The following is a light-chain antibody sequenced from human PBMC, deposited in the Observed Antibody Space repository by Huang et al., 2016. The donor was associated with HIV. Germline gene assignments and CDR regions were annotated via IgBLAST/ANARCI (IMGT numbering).Light chain of an antibody. CDR3: QQYYNTPYT. V-gene: IGKV1-NL1*01. J-gene: IGKJ2*01. CDR1: QGITKS. Sequence: DIQMTQSPSSLSASVGDRVTITCRARQGITKSLAWYQQKPGKAPKLLLFATSRLERGVPSRFSGSGSGTDFTLTISSLQPEDFATYYCQQYYNTPYTFGQGTKLEIK. CDR2: ATS.